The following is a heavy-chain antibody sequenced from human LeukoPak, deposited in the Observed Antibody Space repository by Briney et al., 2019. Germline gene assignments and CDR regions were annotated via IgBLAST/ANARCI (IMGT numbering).Heavy chain of an antibody. V-gene: IGHV4-4*09. Sequence: SETLSLTCTVSGGSISSYYWSWIRQPPGKGLEWIGYIYTSGSTNYNPSLKSRVTISVDTSKNQFSLKLSSVTAADTAVYYCARVAAAAGSIYYYYYMDVWGKGTTATVSS. CDR1: GGSISSYY. CDR3: ARVAAAAGSIYYYYYMDV. CDR2: IYTSGST. D-gene: IGHD6-13*01. J-gene: IGHJ6*03.